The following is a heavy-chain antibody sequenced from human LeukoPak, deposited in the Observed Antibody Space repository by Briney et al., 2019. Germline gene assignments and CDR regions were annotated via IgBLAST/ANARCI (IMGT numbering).Heavy chain of an antibody. J-gene: IGHJ4*02. V-gene: IGHV4-59*01. Sequence: KASETLSLTCTVSGGSISTYYWTWIRQPPGEGLEWIGYNSSSGNHNYNPSLKCRVTISVDMSKHQFSQKLRSVTAADTPVYYCARAGSRWSFDHWGQGTLVTVSS. CDR2: NSSSGNH. CDR3: ARAGSRWSFDH. D-gene: IGHD6-19*01. CDR1: GGSISTYY.